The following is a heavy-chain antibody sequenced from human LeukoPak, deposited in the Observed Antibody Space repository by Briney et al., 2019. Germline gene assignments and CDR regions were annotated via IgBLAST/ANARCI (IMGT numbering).Heavy chain of an antibody. J-gene: IGHJ4*02. V-gene: IGHV5-51*01. Sequence: GEYLKISCRGSGYTFTNYWIGWVRQMPGRGLEWVGIIYPGDSDPRYSPSFQGQVTISADKSMSTAYLQWSSLKASDTAMYYCARRSGTYFGTTGYLYFFDYWGQGTLVTASS. CDR3: ARRSGTYFGTTGYLYFFDY. CDR2: IYPGDSDP. D-gene: IGHD3-22*01. CDR1: GYTFTNYW.